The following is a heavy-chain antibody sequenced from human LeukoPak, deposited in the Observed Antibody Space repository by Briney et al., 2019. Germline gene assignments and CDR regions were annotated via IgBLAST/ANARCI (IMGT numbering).Heavy chain of an antibody. D-gene: IGHD3-10*01. V-gene: IGHV4-61*09. CDR2: IYTNGST. CDR1: NAFITSGSYY. Sequence: SETLSLTCTVSNAFITSGSYYWTWIRQSAGKGLEWIGHIYTNGSTTYNPSLKSRVTVSVDTSKNQFSLKLTSVTAADTAVYYRATFLESSGSYYYYYMDVWGKGTTVTVSS. CDR3: ATFLESSGSYYYYYMDV. J-gene: IGHJ6*03.